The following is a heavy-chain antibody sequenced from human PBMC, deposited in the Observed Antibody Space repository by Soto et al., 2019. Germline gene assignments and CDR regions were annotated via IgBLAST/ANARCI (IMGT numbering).Heavy chain of an antibody. Sequence: PSETLSLTCTVSGGSISSGDYFWSWIRQPPGKGLEWIGYIYFSGSTYYNPSLKSRLTLSIDTSKSQFSLKLSSVTAADAAVYYCARAPRDATYYGMDVWGQGTTVTVSS. J-gene: IGHJ6*02. V-gene: IGHV4-30-4*01. CDR2: IYFSGST. CDR3: ARAPRDATYYGMDV. CDR1: GGSISSGDYF.